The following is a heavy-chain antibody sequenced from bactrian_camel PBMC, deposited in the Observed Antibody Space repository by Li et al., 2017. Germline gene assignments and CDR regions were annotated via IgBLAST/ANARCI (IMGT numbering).Heavy chain of an antibody. V-gene: IGHV3S55*01. D-gene: IGHD1*01. CDR1: GHSRGSNC. CDR2: IRRSGGET. J-gene: IGHJ4*01. Sequence: HVQLVESGGGSVQTGGSLRLSCVVSGHSRGSNCVGWYRLPPGRAPAEREGIAAIRRSGGETWYAGSVKGRFTISQDSARNTVYLQMTSLIPEDTAMYYCGVDSDARCATGRDFQYAGQGTQVTVS.